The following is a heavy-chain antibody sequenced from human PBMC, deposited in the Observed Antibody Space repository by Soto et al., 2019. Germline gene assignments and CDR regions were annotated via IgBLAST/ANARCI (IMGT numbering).Heavy chain of an antibody. CDR1: GFTFSRYA. CDR3: ERDKRANTVTLDY. CDR2: ISYDGSNK. Sequence: GGSLRLSCAASGFTFSRYAMHWVCQAPGKGLEWVAVISYDGSNKYYEDSVNGRFTISRDNSKNTLYQQMNSLRAEDTAVYNCERDKRANTVTLDYRGQETQDTVSS. V-gene: IGHV3-30*04. D-gene: IGHD4-17*01. J-gene: IGHJ4*02.